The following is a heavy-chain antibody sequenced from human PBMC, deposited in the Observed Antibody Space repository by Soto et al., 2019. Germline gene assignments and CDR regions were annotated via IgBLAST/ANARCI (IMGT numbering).Heavy chain of an antibody. CDR1: GFTISSYG. CDR3: ARDRFTIFPDY. D-gene: IGHD3-3*01. V-gene: IGHV3-33*01. J-gene: IGHJ4*02. CDR2: IWYDGSNK. Sequence: PGGSLRLSCAASGFTISSYGMHWVRQAPGKGLEWVAVIWYDGSNKYYADSVKGRFTISRDNSKNTLYLQMNSLRAEDTAVYYCARDRFTIFPDYWGQGTLVTVSS.